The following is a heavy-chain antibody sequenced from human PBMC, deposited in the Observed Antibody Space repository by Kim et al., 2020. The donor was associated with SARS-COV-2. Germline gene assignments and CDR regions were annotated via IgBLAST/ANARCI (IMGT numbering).Heavy chain of an antibody. Sequence: GESLKISCKGSGYSFTSYWISWVRQMPGKGLEWMGRIDPSDSYTNYSPSFQGHVTISADKSISTAYLQWSSLKASDTAMYYCARQASSSWYQYYYYGMDVWGQGTTVTVSS. CDR3: ARQASSSWYQYYYYGMDV. CDR1: GYSFTSYW. CDR2: IDPSDSYT. D-gene: IGHD6-13*01. V-gene: IGHV5-10-1*01. J-gene: IGHJ6*02.